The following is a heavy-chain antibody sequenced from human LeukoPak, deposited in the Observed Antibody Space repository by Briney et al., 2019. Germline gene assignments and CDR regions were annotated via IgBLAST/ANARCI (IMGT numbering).Heavy chain of an antibody. V-gene: IGHV3-21*01. Sequence: GGSLRLSCAASGFTFSSYSMNWVRQAPGKGLEWVSSISSSSSYIYYEDSVKGRFTISRDNAKNSLYLQMNSLRAEDTAVYYCARGGYYDSSGSRFDYWGQGTLVTVSS. CDR1: GFTFSSYS. CDR2: ISSSSSYI. D-gene: IGHD3-22*01. CDR3: ARGGYYDSSGSRFDY. J-gene: IGHJ4*02.